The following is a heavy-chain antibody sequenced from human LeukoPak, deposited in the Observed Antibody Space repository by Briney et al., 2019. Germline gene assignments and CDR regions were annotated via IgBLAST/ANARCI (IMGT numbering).Heavy chain of an antibody. D-gene: IGHD1-26*01. CDR2: IYSGGTT. CDR3: ARSYGTYYYGMDV. Sequence: PGGSLRLSCAASGFTVNTNYMTWARQAPGRGLEWVSVIYSGGTTYYADSVKGRFIISRDNSKNTLYLQMSSLRAEDTAVYYCARSYGTYYYGMDVWGQGTTVTVSS. CDR1: GFTVNTNY. J-gene: IGHJ6*02. V-gene: IGHV3-53*01.